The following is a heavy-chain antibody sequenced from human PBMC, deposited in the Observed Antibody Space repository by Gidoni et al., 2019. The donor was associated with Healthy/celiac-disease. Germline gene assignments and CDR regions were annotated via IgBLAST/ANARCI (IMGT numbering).Heavy chain of an antibody. CDR3: ATPGSDSSGYYATFDY. D-gene: IGHD3-22*01. CDR1: GGSISSSSYY. J-gene: IGHJ4*02. V-gene: IGHV4-39*01. CDR2: IYYSGST. Sequence: QLQLQESGPGLVKPSETLSLTCTVSGGSISSSSYYWGWIRQPPGKGLEWIGSIYYSGSTYYNPSLKSRVTISVDTSKNQFSLKLSSVTAADTAVYYCATPGSDSSGYYATFDYWGQGTLVTVSS.